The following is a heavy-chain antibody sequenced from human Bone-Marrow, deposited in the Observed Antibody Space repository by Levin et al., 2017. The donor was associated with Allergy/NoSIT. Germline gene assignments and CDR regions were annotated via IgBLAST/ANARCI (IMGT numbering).Heavy chain of an antibody. J-gene: IGHJ4*02. CDR1: GFTFSSYS. CDR2: ISASSSYM. Sequence: GGSLRLSCAASGFTFSSYSMNWVRQAPGKGLEWVSSISASSSYMYYADSLKGRFTIARDNAENSLYLQMNSLRTEDTAVYYCATANRAGSPDYWGQGILVTVSS. CDR3: ATANRAGSPDY. V-gene: IGHV3-21*06. D-gene: IGHD6-19*01.